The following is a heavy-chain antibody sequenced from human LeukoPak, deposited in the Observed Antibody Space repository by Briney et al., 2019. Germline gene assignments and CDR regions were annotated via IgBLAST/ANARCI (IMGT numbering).Heavy chain of an antibody. J-gene: IGHJ4*02. V-gene: IGHV3-21*01. CDR1: GFTFSSYS. CDR2: ISSSSSYI. CDR3: AKVSTFSSSGPPDY. D-gene: IGHD6-13*01. Sequence: GGSQRLSCAASGFTFSSYSMNWVRQAPGKGLEWVSSISSSSSYIYYADSVKGRFTISRDNAKNSLYLQMNSLRAEDTAVYYCAKVSTFSSSGPPDYWGQGTLVTVSS.